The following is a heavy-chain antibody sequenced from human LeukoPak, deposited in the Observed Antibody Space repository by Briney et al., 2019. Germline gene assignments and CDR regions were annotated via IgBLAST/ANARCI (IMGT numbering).Heavy chain of an antibody. J-gene: IGHJ4*02. D-gene: IGHD3-9*01. Sequence: SETLSLTCTVSGGSISNYYWSWIRQPPGKGLEWIGYVFYNGNTNYNPSLKSRVTISVDTSKNQFSLKLSSVTAADTAVYYCARGVRYWGQGTLVTVSS. CDR3: ARGVRY. CDR2: VFYNGNT. V-gene: IGHV4-59*12. CDR1: GGSISNYY.